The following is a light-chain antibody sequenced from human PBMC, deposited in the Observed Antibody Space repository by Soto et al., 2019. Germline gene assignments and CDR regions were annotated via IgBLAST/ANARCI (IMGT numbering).Light chain of an antibody. CDR1: SSDVGGYNY. J-gene: IGLJ2*01. CDR3: SSYAGSNNPVL. V-gene: IGLV2-8*01. CDR2: DVT. Sequence: QSVLTQPPSASGSPGQSVAISCTGTSSDVGGYNYVSWYQQHPGKAPKLMIYDVTERPPGVPDRFSGSKSGNTASLTVAGLQAEDEADYYCSSYAGSNNPVLFCGGTKLTVL.